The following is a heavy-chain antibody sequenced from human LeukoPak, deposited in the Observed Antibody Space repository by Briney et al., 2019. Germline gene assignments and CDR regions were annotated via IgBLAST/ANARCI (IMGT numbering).Heavy chain of an antibody. CDR3: ARDIVVVVAAINWFDP. V-gene: IGHV4-4*07. CDR2: IYTSGST. CDR1: GGSISSYY. J-gene: IGHJ5*02. D-gene: IGHD2-15*01. Sequence: SETLSLTCTVSGGSISSYYWRWIRQPAGKGLEWIGRIYTSGSTNYNPSLKSRVTMSVDTSKNQFSLELSSVTAADTAVYYCARDIVVVVAAINWFDPWGQGTLVTVSS.